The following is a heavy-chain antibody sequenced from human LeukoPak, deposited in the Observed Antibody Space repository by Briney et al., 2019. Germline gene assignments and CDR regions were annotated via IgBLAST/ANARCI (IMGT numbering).Heavy chain of an antibody. Sequence: PSETLSLTCAVSGVSISSYYWNWIRQPAGKGLEWIGRIYTSGSTNFNPSLKSRVTMSVDTSKNQFSLKLSSVTAADTAVYYCARGRRSSENWFDPWGQGTLVTVSS. CDR3: ARGRRSSENWFDP. V-gene: IGHV4-4*07. D-gene: IGHD6-6*01. J-gene: IGHJ5*02. CDR2: IYTSGST. CDR1: GVSISSYY.